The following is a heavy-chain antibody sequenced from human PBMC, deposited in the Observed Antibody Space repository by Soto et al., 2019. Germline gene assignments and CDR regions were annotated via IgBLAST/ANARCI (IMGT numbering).Heavy chain of an antibody. CDR2: IIPIFGTA. CDR3: ARDPITIFGVVTYYYYYYGMDV. V-gene: IGHV1-69*01. J-gene: IGHJ6*02. D-gene: IGHD3-3*01. CDR1: GGTFSSYA. Sequence: QVQLVQSGAEVKKPGSSVKVSCKASGGTFSSYAISWVRQAPGQGLEWMGGIIPIFGTANYAQKFQGRVTITADESTSTAYMELSSLRSEDTAVYYCARDPITIFGVVTYYYYYYGMDVWGQGTTVTVSS.